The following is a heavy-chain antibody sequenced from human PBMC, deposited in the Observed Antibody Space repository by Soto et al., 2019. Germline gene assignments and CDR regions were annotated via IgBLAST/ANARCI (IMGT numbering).Heavy chain of an antibody. Sequence: QITLKESGPTLVKSTQTLTMTCTFSGFSLSTSEVAVGWVRQPPGKALEWLALIYWDNDKRYSLSLKSRLTITKDTTKSQVVLTMTNMDPMDTATYYCAHRRSGCFFGSWAQGILVTVSS. D-gene: IGHD1-26*01. CDR2: IYWDNDK. J-gene: IGHJ4*02. V-gene: IGHV2-5*02. CDR1: GFSLSTSEVA. CDR3: AHRRSGCFFGS.